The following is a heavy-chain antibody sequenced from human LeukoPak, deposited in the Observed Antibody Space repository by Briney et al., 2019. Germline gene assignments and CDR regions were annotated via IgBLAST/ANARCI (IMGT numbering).Heavy chain of an antibody. V-gene: IGHV3-23*01. CDR1: GFTFSTHA. D-gene: IGHD4-23*01. J-gene: IGHJ4*02. CDR2: ISYGGDIT. Sequence: PGGSLRLSCAASGFTFSTHAMSWVRQAPGKGLEWVAAISYGGDITFYAPSVQGRFTISRDNSKDTLYVQMDSLRAEDTAIYYCAKELRSGGVVTNFDYWGRGTLVIVSP. CDR3: AKELRSGGVVTNFDY.